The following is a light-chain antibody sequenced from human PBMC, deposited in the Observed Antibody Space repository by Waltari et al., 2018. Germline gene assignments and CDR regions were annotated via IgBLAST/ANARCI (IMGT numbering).Light chain of an antibody. Sequence: ELVLTQSPGTLSLSPGERATLSCRASQSVSSSYLAWYQQKPGQAPRLLIYGASSGATGIPDRFSGSGSGPDFTLTISRLEPEDFAVYYCQQYGSSPLFGQGTKLEIK. CDR2: GAS. J-gene: IGKJ2*01. V-gene: IGKV3-20*01. CDR1: QSVSSSY. CDR3: QQYGSSPL.